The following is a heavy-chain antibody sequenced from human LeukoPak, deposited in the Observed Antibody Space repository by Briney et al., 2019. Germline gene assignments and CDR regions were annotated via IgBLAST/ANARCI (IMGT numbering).Heavy chain of an antibody. Sequence: GGSLRLSCTVSGFTVSSNSMSWIRQAPGKGLEWVSYISSSGSTIYYADSVKGRFTISRDNAKNSLYLQMNSLRAEDTAVYYCARDRGTAMAFDAFDIWGQGTMVTVSS. J-gene: IGHJ3*02. CDR3: ARDRGTAMAFDAFDI. V-gene: IGHV3-11*04. CDR1: GFTVSSNS. CDR2: ISSSGSTI. D-gene: IGHD5-18*01.